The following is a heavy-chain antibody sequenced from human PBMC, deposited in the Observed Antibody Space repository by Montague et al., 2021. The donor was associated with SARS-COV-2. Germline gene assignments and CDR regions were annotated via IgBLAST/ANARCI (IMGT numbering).Heavy chain of an antibody. J-gene: IGHJ2*01. Sequence: TLSLTCTVSGGSISSGGYYWSWIRQHPGKGLEWIGYIYYSGSTYYNPSLKSRVTISVDTSKNQFSLKLSSVTAADTAVYYCARSSAPSITIFGVSNTYWYFDVCGRGTLVTVSS. V-gene: IGHV4-31*03. CDR1: GGSISSGGYY. CDR2: IYYSGST. D-gene: IGHD3-3*01. CDR3: ARSSAPSITIFGVSNTYWYFDV.